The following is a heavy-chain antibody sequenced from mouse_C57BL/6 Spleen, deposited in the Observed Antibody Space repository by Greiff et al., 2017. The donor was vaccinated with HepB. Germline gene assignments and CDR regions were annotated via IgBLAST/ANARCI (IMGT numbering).Heavy chain of an antibody. CDR2: ISDGGSYT. D-gene: IGHD1-1*01. V-gene: IGHV5-4*01. J-gene: IGHJ4*01. Sequence: EVQLVESGGGLVKPGGSLKLSCAASGFTFSSYAMSWVRQTPEKRLEWVATISDGGSYTYYPDNVKGRFTISRDNAKNNLYLQMSHLKSEDTAMYYCARETTVVPNYYAMDYWGQGTSVTVSS. CDR1: GFTFSSYA. CDR3: ARETTVVPNYYAMDY.